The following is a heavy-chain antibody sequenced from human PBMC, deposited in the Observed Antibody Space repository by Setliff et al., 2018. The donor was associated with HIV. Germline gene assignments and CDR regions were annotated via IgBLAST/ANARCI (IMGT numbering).Heavy chain of an antibody. V-gene: IGHV1-24*01. CDR1: GYTLRELC. D-gene: IGHD6-6*01. Sequence: ASVKVSCKVSGYTLRELCMHWVRQAPGKGLEWMGGFDPEDGEPIYAQKFEDRVTITADLSTSTAYMELSSLTSEDTAFYYCARDDGGAVAAFPWGQGTLVTVSS. J-gene: IGHJ5*02. CDR3: ARDDGGAVAAFP. CDR2: FDPEDGEP.